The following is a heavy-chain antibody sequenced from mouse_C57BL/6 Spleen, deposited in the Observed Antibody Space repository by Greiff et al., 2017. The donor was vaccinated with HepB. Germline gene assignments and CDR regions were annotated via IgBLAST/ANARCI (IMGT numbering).Heavy chain of an antibody. V-gene: IGHV1-55*01. CDR3: ARHAYYSNYVWYFDV. CDR2: IYPGSGST. Sequence: VQLQQPGAELVKPGASVKMSCKASGYTFTSYWITWVKQRPGQGLEWIGDIYPGSGSTNYNEKFKSKATLTVDTSSSTAYMQLSSLTSEDSAVYDCARHAYYSNYVWYFDVWGTGTTVTVSS. D-gene: IGHD2-5*01. CDR1: GYTFTSYW. J-gene: IGHJ1*03.